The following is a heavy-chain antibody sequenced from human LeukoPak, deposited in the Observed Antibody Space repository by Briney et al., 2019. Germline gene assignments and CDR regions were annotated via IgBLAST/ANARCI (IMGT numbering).Heavy chain of an antibody. J-gene: IGHJ4*02. D-gene: IGHD2-15*01. Sequence: PSQTLSLTCTVSGGSISGGNYYWSWIRQPAGKGLEWIGRIYGSGSAYYNPSLKSRVTLSVDMSKNRFSLKLTSVTAADSAVYYCARDDGYCSSGICYSVYFDYWGQGTLVTVSS. CDR3: ARDDGYCSSGICYSVYFDY. V-gene: IGHV4-61*02. CDR2: IYGSGSA. CDR1: GGSISGGNYY.